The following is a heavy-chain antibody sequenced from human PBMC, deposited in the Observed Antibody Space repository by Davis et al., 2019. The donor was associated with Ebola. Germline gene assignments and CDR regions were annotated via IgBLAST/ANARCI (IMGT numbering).Heavy chain of an antibody. CDR1: GFSFGNSW. CDR3: AMIGQRVSQPFDY. Sequence: PGGSLRLSCAASGFSFGNSWMSWVRQAPGKGLEWVANIKQDGSEKYYVDSVKGRFTISRDNAKNSLYLQMNSLRAEDTAVYYCAMIGQRVSQPFDYWGQGTLVTVSS. CDR2: IKQDGSEK. V-gene: IGHV3-7*03. D-gene: IGHD2-21*01. J-gene: IGHJ4*02.